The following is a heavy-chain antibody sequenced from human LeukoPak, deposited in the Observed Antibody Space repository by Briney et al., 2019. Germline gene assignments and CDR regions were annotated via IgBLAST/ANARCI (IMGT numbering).Heavy chain of an antibody. D-gene: IGHD3-10*01. Sequence: GGSLRLSCAASGFTFSSYWMHWVRQAPGKGLVWVSRINSDGSSTSYADSVKGRFTISRDNAKNTLYLQMNSLRAEDTAVYYCARDALLWFGELWNAFDIWGQGTMVTVSS. CDR2: INSDGSST. J-gene: IGHJ3*02. V-gene: IGHV3-74*01. CDR1: GFTFSSYW. CDR3: ARDALLWFGELWNAFDI.